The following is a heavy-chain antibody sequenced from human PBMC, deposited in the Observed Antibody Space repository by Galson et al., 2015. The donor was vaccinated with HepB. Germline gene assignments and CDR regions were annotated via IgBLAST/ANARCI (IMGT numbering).Heavy chain of an antibody. CDR2: ISGSGGST. J-gene: IGHJ1*01. V-gene: IGHV3-23*01. CDR3: AKGGNPLYYYDSSGPGDFQH. CDR1: GFTFSSYA. Sequence: SLRLSCAASGFTFSSYAMSWVRQAPGKGLEWVSAISGSGGSTYYADSVKGRFTISRDNSKNTLYLQMNSLRAEDTAVYYCAKGGNPLYYYDSSGPGDFQHWGQGTLVTVSS. D-gene: IGHD3-22*01.